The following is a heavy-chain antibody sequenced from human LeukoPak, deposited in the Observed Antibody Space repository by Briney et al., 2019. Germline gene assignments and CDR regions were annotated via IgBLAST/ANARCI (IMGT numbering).Heavy chain of an antibody. CDR2: ISYDGSNK. D-gene: IGHD3-10*01. Sequence: PGGSLRLSCAASGFTFSSYAMHWVRQAPGKGLEWVAVISYDGSNKYYADSVKGRFTISRDNSKNTLYLQMNSLRAEDTAVYYCAKSGDSSRTYNWFDSWGQGTLVTVSS. V-gene: IGHV3-30-3*02. J-gene: IGHJ5*01. CDR1: GFTFSSYA. CDR3: AKSGDSSRTYNWFDS.